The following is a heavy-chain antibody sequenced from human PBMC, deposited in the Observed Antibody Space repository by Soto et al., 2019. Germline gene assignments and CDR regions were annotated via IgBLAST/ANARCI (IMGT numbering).Heavy chain of an antibody. D-gene: IGHD3-22*01. Sequence: ASVKVSCKASGGTCSSYAISWVRQAPGQGLEWMGGIIPIFGTANYAQKFQGRVTITADESTSTAYMELSSLRSEDTAVYYCARGIRVYYYDSSGSPNYGMDVWGQGTTVTVSS. CDR3: ARGIRVYYYDSSGSPNYGMDV. CDR1: GGTCSSYA. V-gene: IGHV1-69*13. J-gene: IGHJ6*02. CDR2: IIPIFGTA.